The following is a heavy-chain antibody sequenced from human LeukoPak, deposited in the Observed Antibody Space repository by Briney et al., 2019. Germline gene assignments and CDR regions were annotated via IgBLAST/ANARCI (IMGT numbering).Heavy chain of an antibody. CDR2: IYYSGST. D-gene: IGHD2-15*01. Sequence: SETLSLTCTVSGGSITGYHWSWIRQPPGKGLEWIGYIYYSGSTNYNPSLKSRVTISVDTSKNQFSLKLSSVTAADTAVYYCARGVVVAASPDYFDYWGQGTLVTVSS. V-gene: IGHV4-59*01. CDR3: ARGVVVAASPDYFDY. CDR1: GGSITGYH. J-gene: IGHJ4*02.